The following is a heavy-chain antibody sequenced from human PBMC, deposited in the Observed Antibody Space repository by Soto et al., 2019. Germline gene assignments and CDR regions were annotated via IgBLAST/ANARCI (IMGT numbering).Heavy chain of an antibody. D-gene: IGHD3-3*01. Sequence: ASVKVSCKASGYTFTSYGISWVRQAPGRGLEWMGWISAYNGNTNYAQKLQGRVTMTTDTSTSTAYMELSSLRSEGTAVYYCAANYDFWSGPVEGDAFDIWGQGTMVTVSS. V-gene: IGHV1-18*01. CDR2: ISAYNGNT. CDR3: AANYDFWSGPVEGDAFDI. J-gene: IGHJ3*02. CDR1: GYTFTSYG.